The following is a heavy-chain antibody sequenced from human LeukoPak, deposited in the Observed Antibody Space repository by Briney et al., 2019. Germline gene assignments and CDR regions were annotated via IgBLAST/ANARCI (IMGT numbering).Heavy chain of an antibody. CDR3: AREGGHYYDSSGYLVY. CDR2: ISSNGGST. Sequence: GGSLRLSCAASGFTFSGYAMHWVRQAPGKGLEYVSAISSNGGSTYYANSVKGRFTISRDNSKNTLYLQMGSLRAEGMAVYYCAREGGHYYDSSGYLVYWGQGTLVTVSS. CDR1: GFTFSGYA. J-gene: IGHJ4*02. D-gene: IGHD3-22*01. V-gene: IGHV3-64*01.